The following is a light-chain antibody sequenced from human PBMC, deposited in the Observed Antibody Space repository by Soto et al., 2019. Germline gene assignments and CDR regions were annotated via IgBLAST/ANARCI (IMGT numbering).Light chain of an antibody. CDR1: QSINNNY. Sequence: EVVLTQSPGTLSLSPGERATLSCRGSQSINNNYLAWYQQRPGQAPRLLIYGSSDRDTGIPDRVSGSGSGTDFTLTISRLEPEDFAGYYCHQDGSSPPYTFGQGTKLEI. J-gene: IGKJ2*01. CDR2: GSS. CDR3: HQDGSSPPYT. V-gene: IGKV3-20*01.